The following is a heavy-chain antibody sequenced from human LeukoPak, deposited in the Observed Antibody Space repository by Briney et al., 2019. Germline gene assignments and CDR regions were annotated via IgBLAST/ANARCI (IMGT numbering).Heavy chain of an antibody. J-gene: IGHJ3*02. Sequence: PGGSLRLSCAASGVTFTSYAMSWVRQAPGKGLEWVSCISGSGGYTYYPDSVKGRFTISRDNAKNSLYLQMNSLRAEDTAVYYCARDMRSHIVVVTAIPDAFDIWGQGTMVTVSS. CDR3: ARDMRSHIVVVTAIPDAFDI. D-gene: IGHD2-21*02. CDR2: ISGSGGYT. CDR1: GVTFTSYA. V-gene: IGHV3-23*01.